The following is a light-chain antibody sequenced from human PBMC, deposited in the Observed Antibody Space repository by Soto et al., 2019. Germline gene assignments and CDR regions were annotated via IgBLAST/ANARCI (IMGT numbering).Light chain of an antibody. CDR2: AAS. J-gene: IGKJ5*01. V-gene: IGKV3-20*01. CDR3: QYLNSYCT. CDR1: QNFSGDS. Sequence: EIVLAQSPGTLSLSPGETATLSCRASQNFSGDSLAWYQQTPGQPPRLLIYAASTGATGMPERFSGSGSGSNFAITISLLQPEVFANYYCQYLNSYCTFGLGRR.